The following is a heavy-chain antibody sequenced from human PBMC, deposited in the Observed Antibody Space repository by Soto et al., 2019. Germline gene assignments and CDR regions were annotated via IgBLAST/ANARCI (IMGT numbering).Heavy chain of an antibody. J-gene: IGHJ4*02. CDR3: AHRRSYCSGGSCYSGVDY. CDR1: GFSLSTSGVG. CDR2: IYWDADK. Sequence: QITLKESGPPLVKPTQTLTLTCTFSGFSLSTSGVGVGWIRQPPGKALEWLALIYWDADKRYSPSLKSRPTTTKDTSKNQVVLTMTNMDPVDTATDYCAHRRSYCSGGSCYSGVDYWGQGTLVTVSS. D-gene: IGHD2-15*01. V-gene: IGHV2-5*02.